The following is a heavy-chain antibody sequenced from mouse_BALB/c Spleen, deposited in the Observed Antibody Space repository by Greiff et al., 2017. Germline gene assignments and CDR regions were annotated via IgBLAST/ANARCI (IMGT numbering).Heavy chain of an antibody. CDR3: TVYRYDRDY. D-gene: IGHD2-14*01. J-gene: IGHJ4*01. Sequence: VQLQQPGAELVRPGASVKLSCKASGYTFTSYWINWVKQRPGQGLEWIGNIYPSDSYTNYNQKFKDKATLTVDKSSSTAYMQLSSPTSEDSAVYYCTVYRYDRDYWGQGTSVTVSS. CDR1: GYTFTSYW. CDR2: IYPSDSYT. V-gene: IGHV1-69*02.